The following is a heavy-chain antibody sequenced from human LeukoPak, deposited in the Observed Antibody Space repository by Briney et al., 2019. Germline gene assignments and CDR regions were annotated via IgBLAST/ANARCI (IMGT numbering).Heavy chain of an antibody. V-gene: IGHV4-4*07. CDR2: IYTIGTT. J-gene: IGHJ5*02. CDR1: GGSISSYY. D-gene: IGHD6-19*01. Sequence: SETLSLICTVAGGSISSYYWSWIRQPAGKGLEWIGRIYTIGTTHYHPSLKSRVTMSVDTSKNQFFRKLSSWTAPATAWYYGARVYSSTHHWFDTWGQGIQVTVSS. CDR3: ARVYSSTHHWFDT.